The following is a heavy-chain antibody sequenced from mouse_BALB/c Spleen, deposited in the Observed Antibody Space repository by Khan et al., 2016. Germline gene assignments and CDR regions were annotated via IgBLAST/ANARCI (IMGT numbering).Heavy chain of an antibody. D-gene: IGHD2-2*01. V-gene: IGHV9-3-1*01. Sequence: QIQLVQSGPELKKPGETVKISCKASGYTFTNYGMNWVKQAPGKGLKWMGWINTYTGEPTYADDFKGRFAFSLETSASTAYLQINNHKNEDTATYFCARSGYDYAMDYWGQGTSVTVSS. CDR2: INTYTGEP. CDR1: GYTFTNYG. CDR3: ARSGYDYAMDY. J-gene: IGHJ4*01.